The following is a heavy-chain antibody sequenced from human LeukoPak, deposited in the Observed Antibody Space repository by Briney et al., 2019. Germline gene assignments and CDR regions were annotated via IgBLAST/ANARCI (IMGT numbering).Heavy chain of an antibody. CDR2: ISRRSTYI. J-gene: IGHJ5*02. CDR1: GFTVGNYT. CDR3: ARAQVGYNWFDP. D-gene: IGHD1-26*01. V-gene: IGHV3-21*01. Sequence: GGSLRLSCAASGFTVGNYTINWVRQPPGKGLEWVSSISRRSTYIYYADSVKGRFTISKDNAKNSLYLQMDSLRAEDTAVYYCARAQVGYNWFDPWGQGTLVTVSS.